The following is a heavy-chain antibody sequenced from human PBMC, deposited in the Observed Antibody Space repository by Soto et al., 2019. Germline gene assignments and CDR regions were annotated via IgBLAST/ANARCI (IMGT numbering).Heavy chain of an antibody. CDR1: GFSLSNARMG. Sequence: QVPLKESGPVLVKPTETLTLTCTVSGFSLSNARMGVSWIRQPPGKALERLAHIFSNDEKSYSTSLKSRLTTTTDTSKIKVVLTMTNMDPVDTATYYCARMPRLTVTTGSYYYYGMDVWGQGTTVTVCS. V-gene: IGHV2-26*01. CDR2: IFSNDEK. D-gene: IGHD4-17*01. CDR3: ARMPRLTVTTGSYYYYGMDV. J-gene: IGHJ6*02.